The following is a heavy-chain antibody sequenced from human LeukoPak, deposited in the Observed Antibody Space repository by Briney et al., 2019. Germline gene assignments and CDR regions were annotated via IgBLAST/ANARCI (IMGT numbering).Heavy chain of an antibody. CDR1: GGSISSYY. V-gene: IGHV4-4*09. J-gene: IGHJ6*03. CDR2: IYTSGST. D-gene: IGHD3-10*01. Sequence: SETLSLTCTVSGGSISSYYWSWIRQPPGKGLEWIGYIYTSGSTNYNPSLKSRVTISVDTSKNQFSLKLSSVTAADTAVYYCATSEAAYGSGSYPTNYYYMDVWGKGTTVTVSS. CDR3: ATSEAAYGSGSYPTNYYYMDV.